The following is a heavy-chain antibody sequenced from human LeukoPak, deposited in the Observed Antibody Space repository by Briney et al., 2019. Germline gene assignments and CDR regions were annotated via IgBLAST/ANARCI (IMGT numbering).Heavy chain of an antibody. CDR2: ITSSSSNI. Sequence: PGGSLRLSCAASGFIFNNYVMNWVRQAPGKGLEWASYITSSSSNIYYADSVKGRFTISRDNAKNSLYLQMNSLRDEDTAVYYCARINMVRGVISPPDHWGQGTLVTVSS. D-gene: IGHD3-10*01. CDR1: GFIFNNYV. J-gene: IGHJ4*02. V-gene: IGHV3-48*02. CDR3: ARINMVRGVISPPDH.